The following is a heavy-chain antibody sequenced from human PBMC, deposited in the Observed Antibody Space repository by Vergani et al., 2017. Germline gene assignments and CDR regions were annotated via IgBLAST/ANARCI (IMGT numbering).Heavy chain of an antibody. Sequence: EVQLLESGGGLVQPGGSLRLTCAASEFTFSNYAMKWVRQAPGKGLEWVSGISGSSVSAYYTDSVKGRFTSARDNSKDMLFLQMNNLRTEDTAIYYCAKQEFVSGNYLFYYWGQGTMVTVSS. CDR1: EFTFSNYA. CDR3: AKQEFVSGNYLFYY. V-gene: IGHV3-23*01. CDR2: ISGSSVSA. J-gene: IGHJ4*02. D-gene: IGHD1-7*01.